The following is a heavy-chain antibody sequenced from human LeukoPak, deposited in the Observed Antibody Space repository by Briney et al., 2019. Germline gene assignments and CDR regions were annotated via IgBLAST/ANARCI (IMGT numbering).Heavy chain of an antibody. CDR2: INPNSGGT. CDR1: GYTFTGYY. Sequence: RRASVKVSCKASGYTFTGYYMHWVRQAPGQGLEWMGWINPNSGGTNYAQEFQGRVTMTRDTSISTAYMELSRLRSDDAAVYYCARGVTIVVVTSNWFDPWGQGTLVTVSS. D-gene: IGHD3-22*01. V-gene: IGHV1-2*02. CDR3: ARGVTIVVVTSNWFDP. J-gene: IGHJ5*02.